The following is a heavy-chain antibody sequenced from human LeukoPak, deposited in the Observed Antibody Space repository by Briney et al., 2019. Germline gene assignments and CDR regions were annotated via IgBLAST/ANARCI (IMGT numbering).Heavy chain of an antibody. CDR3: ARESYCSSTSCYYHLDY. J-gene: IGHJ4*02. CDR2: IYYSGST. Sequence: PSETLSLTXTVSGGSISSYYWSWIRQPPGKGLEWIGYIYYSGSTNYNPSLKSRVTISVDTSKNQFSLKLSSVTAADTAVYYCARESYCSSTSCYYHLDYWGQGTLVTVSS. D-gene: IGHD2-2*01. CDR1: GGSISSYY. V-gene: IGHV4-59*01.